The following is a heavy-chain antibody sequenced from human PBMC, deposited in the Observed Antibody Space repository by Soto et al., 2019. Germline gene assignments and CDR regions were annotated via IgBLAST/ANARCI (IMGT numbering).Heavy chain of an antibody. V-gene: IGHV1-24*01. CDR2: FDPEDGET. D-gene: IGHD3-16*02. CDR1: GYSLAELS. Sequence: GASVKVSCKVSGYSLAELSMHWVRQAPGKGLEWMGGFDPEDGETIYAQKFQGRVTMTEDTSTDTAYMELSSLRSEDTAVYYCARAPSIMITFGGVIGWFDPWGQGTLVTVSS. J-gene: IGHJ5*02. CDR3: ARAPSIMITFGGVIGWFDP.